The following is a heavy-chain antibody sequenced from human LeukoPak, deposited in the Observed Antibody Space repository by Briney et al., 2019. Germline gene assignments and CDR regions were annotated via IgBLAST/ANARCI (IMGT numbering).Heavy chain of an antibody. CDR1: GFTFSSFW. J-gene: IGHJ4*02. CDR3: ASQPAAADVDY. V-gene: IGHV3-7*03. D-gene: IGHD2-2*01. CDR2: IKQDGSEK. Sequence: GGSLRLSCATSGFTFSSFWMTWVRQAPGKGLEWVANIKQDGSEKNYVESVKGRFTISRDNAKNSLYLQMNGLRAEDTAVYYCASQPAAADVDYWGQGTLVTVSS.